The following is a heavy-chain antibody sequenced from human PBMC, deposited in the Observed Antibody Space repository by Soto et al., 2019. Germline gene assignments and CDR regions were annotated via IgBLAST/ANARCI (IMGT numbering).Heavy chain of an antibody. CDR2: IYPGDSDT. Sequence: GESLKISCEGSGYRFANYWIGWVSQMPGKGLEWMGIIYPGDSDTRYSPSFQGQVTISVDKSFSTAYLQWSSLKASDSATYYCARIGDAGRGKYYFYYGLDVWGQGTTVTVSS. D-gene: IGHD3-10*01. V-gene: IGHV5-51*01. J-gene: IGHJ6*02. CDR1: GYRFANYW. CDR3: ARIGDAGRGKYYFYYGLDV.